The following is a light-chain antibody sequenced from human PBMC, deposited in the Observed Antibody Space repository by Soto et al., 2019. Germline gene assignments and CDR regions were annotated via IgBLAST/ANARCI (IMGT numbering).Light chain of an antibody. J-gene: IGKJ2*01. CDR2: WAS. CDR3: QQYYSSPYT. CDR1: QSVLFSSNNKNY. Sequence: DIVLTQSPDSLAVSLGERATINCKSSQSVLFSSNNKNYLAWYQHKPGQPPKLLIYWASTRESGVPYRFSGSGSGTDFTLTISSLQAEDVAVYYCQQYYSSPYTFGQGTTLEIK. V-gene: IGKV4-1*01.